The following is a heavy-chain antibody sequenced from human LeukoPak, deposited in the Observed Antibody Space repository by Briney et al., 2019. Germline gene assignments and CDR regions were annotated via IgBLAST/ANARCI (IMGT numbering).Heavy chain of an antibody. J-gene: IGHJ6*03. V-gene: IGHV3-30*01. D-gene: IGHD1-26*01. CDR1: GFTFSSYA. CDR3: ARDGGIVGATGYYYYMDV. Sequence: GGSLRLSCAASGFTFSSYAMHWVRQAPGKGLEWVAVMSYDGSNKYYADSVKGRFTISRDNSKNTLYLQMNSLRAEDTAVYYCARDGGIVGATGYYYYMDVWGKGTTVTVSS. CDR2: MSYDGSNK.